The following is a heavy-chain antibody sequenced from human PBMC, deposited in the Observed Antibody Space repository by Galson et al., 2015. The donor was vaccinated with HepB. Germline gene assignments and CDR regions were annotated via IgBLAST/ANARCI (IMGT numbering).Heavy chain of an antibody. CDR2: ISAYNGNT. J-gene: IGHJ4*02. D-gene: IGHD3-22*01. CDR1: GYTFTSYG. CDR3: ARGSSGYYSSRGDPGAY. V-gene: IGHV1-18*01. Sequence: SVKVSCKASGYTFTSYGISWVRQAPGQGLEWMGWISAYNGNTNYAQKLQGRVTMTTDTSTSTAYMELRSLRSDDTAVHYCARGSSGYYSSRGDPGAYWGQGTLVTVSS.